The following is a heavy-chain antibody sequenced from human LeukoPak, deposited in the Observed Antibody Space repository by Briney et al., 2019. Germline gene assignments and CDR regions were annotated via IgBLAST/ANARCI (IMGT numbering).Heavy chain of an antibody. V-gene: IGHV1-18*01. Sequence: ASVKVSCKASGYTFTSYGISWVRQAPGQGLEWMGWISAYNGNTNYAQKLQGRVTMTTDTSTSTAYMELSSLRSEDTAVYYCVNRRKDYYGMDVWGQGTTVTVSS. CDR1: GYTFTSYG. D-gene: IGHD1-14*01. CDR2: ISAYNGNT. CDR3: VNRRKDYYGMDV. J-gene: IGHJ6*02.